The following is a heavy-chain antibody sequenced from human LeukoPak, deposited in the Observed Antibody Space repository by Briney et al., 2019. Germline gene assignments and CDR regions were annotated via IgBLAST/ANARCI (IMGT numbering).Heavy chain of an antibody. CDR2: INPNSGGT. Sequence: ASVKVSCKASGYTFTGYYTHWVRQAPGQGLEWMGWINPNSGGTNYAQKFQGRVTMTRDTSISTAYMELSRLRSDDTAVYYCARSHRITISQFDPWGQGTLVTVPS. J-gene: IGHJ5*02. CDR1: GYTFTGYY. V-gene: IGHV1-2*02. D-gene: IGHD3-9*01. CDR3: ARSHRITISQFDP.